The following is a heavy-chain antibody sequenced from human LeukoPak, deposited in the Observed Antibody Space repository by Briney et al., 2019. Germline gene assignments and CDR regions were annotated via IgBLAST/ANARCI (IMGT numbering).Heavy chain of an antibody. CDR1: GSTFSSYA. V-gene: IGHV3-30*04. CDR3: ARGPLWFGETYNWFDP. Sequence: PGRSLRLSCAASGSTFSSYAMHWVRQAPGKGLEWVAVISYDGSNKYYADSVKGRFTISRDNSKNTLYLQMNSLRAEDTAVYYCARGPLWFGETYNWFDPWGQGTLVTVSS. J-gene: IGHJ5*02. CDR2: ISYDGSNK. D-gene: IGHD3-10*01.